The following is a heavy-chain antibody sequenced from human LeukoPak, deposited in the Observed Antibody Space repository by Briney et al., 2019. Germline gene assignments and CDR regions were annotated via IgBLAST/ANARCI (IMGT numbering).Heavy chain of an antibody. V-gene: IGHV4-39*01. CDR2: IYYNGSP. CDR3: AGGKITMVRGVKLVHGMDV. D-gene: IGHD3-10*01. J-gene: IGHJ6*02. CDR1: VRSHSSSSDL. Sequence: SDPLTLPCTLSVRSHSSSSDLCGSICKPPAKGLDRYRSIYYNGSPYYNPSLKSRVTIPVDTTKNQFSLKLSSVTAADTAVYYCAGGKITMVRGVKLVHGMDVWGQGTTVTVSS.